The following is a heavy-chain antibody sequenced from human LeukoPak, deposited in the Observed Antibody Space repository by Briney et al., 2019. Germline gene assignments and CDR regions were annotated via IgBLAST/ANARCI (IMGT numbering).Heavy chain of an antibody. CDR1: GGSISSGSYY. CDR2: IYTSGST. D-gene: IGHD3-16*01. CDR3: ARDLSLGGLDY. J-gene: IGHJ4*02. Sequence: SETLSLTCTVSGGSISSGSYYWSWIRQPAGKGLEWIGRIYTSGSTNYNPSLKSRVTISVDTSKNQFSLKLSSVTAADTAVYYCARDLSLGGLDYWGQGTLVTVSS. V-gene: IGHV4-61*02.